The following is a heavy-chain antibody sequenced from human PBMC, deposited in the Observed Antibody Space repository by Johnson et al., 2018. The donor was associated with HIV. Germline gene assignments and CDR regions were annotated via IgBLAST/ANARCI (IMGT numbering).Heavy chain of an antibody. J-gene: IGHJ3*02. D-gene: IGHD3-22*01. CDR3: AREDPYYYDSSGPDAFDI. Sequence: VQLVESGGGLVQPGGSLRLSCAASGFSLSVYAMTWVRQAPGKGLEWVSTISGGGGTTNYADSVKGRFTISRDNSKNTLYLQMNSLRAEDTAVYYCAREDPYYYDSSGPDAFDIWGQGTMVTVSS. CDR1: GFSLSVYA. V-gene: IGHV3-23*04. CDR2: ISGGGGTT.